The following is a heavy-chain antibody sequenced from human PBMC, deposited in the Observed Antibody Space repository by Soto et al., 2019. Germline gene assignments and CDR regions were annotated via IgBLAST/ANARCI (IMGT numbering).Heavy chain of an antibody. J-gene: IGHJ5*02. CDR1: GGSISSGDYY. Sequence: QVQLQESGPGLVKPSQTLSLTCTVSGGSISSGDYYWSWIRQPPGKGLEWIGYIYYSGSTYYNPSLKSRVTISVDTSKNHFSLKLSSVTAADTAVYSCARESIVVVGIDPWGQGTLVTVSS. V-gene: IGHV4-30-4*01. CDR2: IYYSGST. CDR3: ARESIVVVGIDP. D-gene: IGHD2-15*01.